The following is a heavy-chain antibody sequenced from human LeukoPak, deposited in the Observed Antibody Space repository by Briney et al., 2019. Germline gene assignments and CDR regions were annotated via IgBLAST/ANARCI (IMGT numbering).Heavy chain of an antibody. CDR1: GFTFSSYA. CDR3: ATNYYDSSGLPAAYFDY. Sequence: GGSLRLSCAASGFTFSSYAMSWVRQAPGKGLEWVSTIGGTGVRTYYADSVKGRFTISRDNSKNTLYLQINSLRAEDTAVYYCATNYYDSSGLPAAYFDYWGQGTLVTVSS. V-gene: IGHV3-23*01. CDR2: IGGTGVRT. D-gene: IGHD3-22*01. J-gene: IGHJ4*02.